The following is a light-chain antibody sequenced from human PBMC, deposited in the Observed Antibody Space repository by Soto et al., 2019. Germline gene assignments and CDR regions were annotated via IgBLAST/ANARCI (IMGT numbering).Light chain of an antibody. V-gene: IGLV1-44*01. CDR3: ATWDDSLNGYV. J-gene: IGLJ1*01. CDR1: SSNIGSSV. Sequence: QSVLTQPPSASGTPGQRVTISCSGSSSNIGSSVVNWFQQLPGTAPKLRIYSNNQRPSGVPDRFSGSKSGTSASLAISGLQSEDEADYYCATWDDSLNGYVFGTGTKVTVL. CDR2: SNN.